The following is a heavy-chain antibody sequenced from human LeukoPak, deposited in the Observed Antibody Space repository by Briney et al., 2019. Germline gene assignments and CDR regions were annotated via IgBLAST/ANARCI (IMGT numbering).Heavy chain of an antibody. Sequence: VSGPTLVNPTQTLTLTCTFSGFSLSTSGVGVGWIRQPPGKALQWLALIYWDDEKYYSPSLKSRLSISRDTSRNQVVLTMTNMDPLDTATYFCAHSYYFGSRSYYNVWFAPWGLGTLVTVSS. CDR3: AHSYYFGSRSYYNVWFAP. CDR2: IYWDDEK. V-gene: IGHV2-5*02. J-gene: IGHJ5*02. D-gene: IGHD3-10*01. CDR1: GFSLSTSGVG.